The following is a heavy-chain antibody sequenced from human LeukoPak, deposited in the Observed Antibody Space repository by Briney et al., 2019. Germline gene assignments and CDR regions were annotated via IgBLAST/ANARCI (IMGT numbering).Heavy chain of an antibody. D-gene: IGHD5-12*01. J-gene: IGHJ6*03. V-gene: IGHV1-2*02. CDR1: GYTFTGYY. CDR2: INPNSGDT. Sequence: ASVKVSCKASGYTFTGYYMHWVRQAPGQGLEWMGWINPNSGDTNYAQKFQGRVTITTDESTSTAHMELSSLRSEDTAVYYCARARGSPRYYYYYMDVWGKGTTVTVSS. CDR3: ARARGSPRYYYYYMDV.